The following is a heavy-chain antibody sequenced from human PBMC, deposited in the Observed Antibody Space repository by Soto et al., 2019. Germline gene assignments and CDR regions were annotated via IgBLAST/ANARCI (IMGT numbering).Heavy chain of an antibody. D-gene: IGHD5-12*01. J-gene: IGHJ4*02. V-gene: IGHV4-59*01. CDR1: GGPISTYY. Sequence: KTSETLSLTCTVSGGPISTYYWSWIRQPPGGGLEWIGYMFNSGSSNYNPSLKSRVTISVDTSKNQFSLNLRSVTAADTAVYYCVKGAGREGYTDALRGQGTRVTVSS. CDR3: VKGAGREGYTDAL. CDR2: MFNSGSS.